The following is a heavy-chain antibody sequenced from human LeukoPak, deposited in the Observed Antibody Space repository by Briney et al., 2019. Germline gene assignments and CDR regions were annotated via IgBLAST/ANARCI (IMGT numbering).Heavy chain of an antibody. D-gene: IGHD6-19*01. Sequence: QPGGSLRLSCAASGFTFSSYAMHRVRQAPGKGLEWVAFIRYDGSNQYYADSVKGRFTISRDNSKNTLYLQMNSLRAEDTAVYYCAKDGIAASGWYADYWGQGTLVTVSS. CDR3: AKDGIAASGWYADY. J-gene: IGHJ4*02. CDR1: GFTFSSYA. V-gene: IGHV3-30*02. CDR2: IRYDGSNQ.